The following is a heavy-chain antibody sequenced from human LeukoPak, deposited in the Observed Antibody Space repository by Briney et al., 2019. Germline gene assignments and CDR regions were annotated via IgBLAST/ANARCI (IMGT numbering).Heavy chain of an antibody. J-gene: IGHJ5*02. CDR3: ARGYSSSWFDP. Sequence: SETLSLTCAVYGGSISGYYWSWIRQPPGQELEWIGESNHSGSTNDHTSHKSRITITVNTSKSQFSLKLSSVTAADTAVYYCARGYSSSWFDPWGQGTLVTVSS. D-gene: IGHD6-13*01. V-gene: IGHV4-34*01. CDR2: SNHSGST. CDR1: GGSISGYY.